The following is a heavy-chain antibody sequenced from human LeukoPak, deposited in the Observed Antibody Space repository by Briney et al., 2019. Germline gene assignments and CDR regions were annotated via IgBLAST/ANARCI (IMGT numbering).Heavy chain of an antibody. V-gene: IGHV1-18*01. Sequence: ASVKVSCNASGYTFTSYGISWVRQGPGQGLEWMGWISAYNGNTNYAQKLQGRVTMTTDTSTSTAYMELRSLRSDDTAVYYCARGRDRGRYQQNWLDPWGQGTLVTVSS. CDR2: ISAYNGNT. D-gene: IGHD2-2*01. CDR1: GYTFTSYG. CDR3: ARGRDRGRYQQNWLDP. J-gene: IGHJ5*02.